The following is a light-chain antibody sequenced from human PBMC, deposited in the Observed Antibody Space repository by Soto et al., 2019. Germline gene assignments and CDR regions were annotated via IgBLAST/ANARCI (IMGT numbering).Light chain of an antibody. CDR2: AAS. CDR1: ESIARH. V-gene: IGKV1-39*01. CDR3: QQSYSALSIT. Sequence: DIPMTQSPSSLSASVGDRVTITCRASESIARHLNWYQQKPGKAPKLLIYAASRLQNGVPSRFRGGGSGTDFTLTISNLQPEDFATYYCQQSYSALSITFGQGTRLEMK. J-gene: IGKJ5*01.